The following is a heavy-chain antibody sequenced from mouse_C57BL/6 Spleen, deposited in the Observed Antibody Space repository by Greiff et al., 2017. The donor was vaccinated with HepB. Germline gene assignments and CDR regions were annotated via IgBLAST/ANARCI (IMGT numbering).Heavy chain of an antibody. J-gene: IGHJ3*01. CDR2: IDPENGDT. V-gene: IGHV14-4*01. D-gene: IGHD1-1*01. Sequence: VLLQLSGAELVRPGASVMLSCTASGFNIKDDYTHWVKQRPEQGLVRIGWIDPENGDTEYVSKFQGKATIIADTSSNTAYLQLSSLTSEDTAVFYCTSRYGSSPAWLANWGQGTLVTGSA. CDR1: GFNIKDDY. CDR3: TSRYGSSPAWLAN.